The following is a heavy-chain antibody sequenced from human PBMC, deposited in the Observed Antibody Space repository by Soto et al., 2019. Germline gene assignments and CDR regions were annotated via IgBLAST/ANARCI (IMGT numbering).Heavy chain of an antibody. CDR1: GYAFNKHG. J-gene: IGHJ3*02. Sequence: QIQLVQSGAEVKKAGASVKVSCKASGYAFNKHGISWVRQAPGQGLEWMGWISTDSDRADYAQKFQGRLSMATDTSTTTAYMDLGSLGSDDTGIYFCVMDRDGSSFSCLGIFDIWGQGTMVSVSS. CDR2: ISTDSDRA. V-gene: IGHV1-18*01. D-gene: IGHD2-2*01. CDR3: VMDRDGSSFSCLGIFDI.